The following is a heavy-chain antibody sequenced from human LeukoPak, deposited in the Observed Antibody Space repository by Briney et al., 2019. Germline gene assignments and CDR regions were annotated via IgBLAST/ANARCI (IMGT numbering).Heavy chain of an antibody. Sequence: SVKVSCKASGGTFSSYTISWVRQAPGQGLEWMGRIIPILGIANYAQKFQGRVTITADKSTSTAYMELGSLRSEDTAVYYCATHSCTNGVCRRDDAFDIWGQGTMVTVSS. CDR1: GGTFSSYT. CDR3: ATHSCTNGVCRRDDAFDI. J-gene: IGHJ3*02. D-gene: IGHD2-8*01. CDR2: IIPILGIA. V-gene: IGHV1-69*02.